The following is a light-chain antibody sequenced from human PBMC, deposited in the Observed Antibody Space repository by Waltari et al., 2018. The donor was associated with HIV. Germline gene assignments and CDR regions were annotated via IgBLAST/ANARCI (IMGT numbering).Light chain of an antibody. Sequence: QSALTQPASVSGSPGQSITISCTGTTSDIGTYNLFSWYHQYPGKAPKLLIYEVHKRPSGISNRFSGSKSGNTASLTISGLQAEDEAHYYCCSYAGSIIYVVFGGGTKLTVL. V-gene: IGLV2-23*02. CDR2: EVH. CDR3: CSYAGSIIYVV. CDR1: TSDIGTYNL. J-gene: IGLJ2*01.